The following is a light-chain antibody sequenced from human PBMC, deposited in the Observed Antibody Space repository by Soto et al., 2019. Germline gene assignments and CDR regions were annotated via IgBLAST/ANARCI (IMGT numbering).Light chain of an antibody. V-gene: IGKV3-11*01. CDR2: DAS. Sequence: EIVLTQSPATLSLSPGERATLSCRASQNVDSNYLAWYQQKPGQAPRLLIYDASNRATGIPARFSGSGSGTDFTLTISSLEPEDFAVYYCQQRSNWPRTFGQGTKVDIK. CDR1: QNVDSNY. J-gene: IGKJ1*01. CDR3: QQRSNWPRT.